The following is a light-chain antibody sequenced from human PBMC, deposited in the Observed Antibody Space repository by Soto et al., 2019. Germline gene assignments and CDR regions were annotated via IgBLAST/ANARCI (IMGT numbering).Light chain of an antibody. J-gene: IGKJ1*01. V-gene: IGKV3-15*01. CDR2: GAS. CDR3: KHCHNAGST. CDR1: QSVSNN. Sequence: IVMTQSPATLSVFTGGRASLSCRASQSVSNNLAWYQKKPGQAPRLLIYGASTRAAGISVRFRGSESGTEFTTIISSLQSDDPAFYYCKHCHNAGSTFGQGPKVEI.